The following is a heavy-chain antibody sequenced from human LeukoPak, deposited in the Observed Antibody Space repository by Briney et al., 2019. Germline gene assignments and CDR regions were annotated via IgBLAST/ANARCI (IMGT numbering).Heavy chain of an antibody. CDR1: GGSISSYY. D-gene: IGHD5-12*01. J-gene: IGHJ4*02. CDR3: ARRRRGSSGYNDEGIQAVLFKKNQYYFAY. CDR2: IYYSRGT. V-gene: IGHV4-59*08. Sequence: SETLSLTCTVSGGSISSYYWRWIRQPPAKEVEWMGYIYYSRGTNYNPSLKSRVTISVDTSKNQFSLQLSSVPGAGTAVYYCARRRRGSSGYNDEGIQAVLFKKNQYYFAYWGQGTLVTVSS.